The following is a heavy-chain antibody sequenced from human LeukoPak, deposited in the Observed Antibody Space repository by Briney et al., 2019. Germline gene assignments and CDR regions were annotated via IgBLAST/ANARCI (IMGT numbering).Heavy chain of an antibody. CDR3: ARKEYSNSKFDY. CDR2: IHPSGST. CDR1: GGSISSGGYY. D-gene: IGHD2/OR15-2a*01. J-gene: IGHJ4*02. Sequence: SETLSLTCTVSGGSISSGGYYWSWVRQPAGKGLEWIGRIHPSGSTYYNPSLKSRVTISADTSKNQISLSLSSVTAADTVVHYCARKEYSNSKFDYWGQGTLVTVSS. V-gene: IGHV4-61*02.